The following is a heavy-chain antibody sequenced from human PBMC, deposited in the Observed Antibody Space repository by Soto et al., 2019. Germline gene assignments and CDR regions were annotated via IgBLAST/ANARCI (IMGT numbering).Heavy chain of an antibody. Sequence: GGSLRLSCAASGFTFSSYAMSWVRQAPGKGLEWVSAISGSGGSTYYADSVKGRFTISRDNSKNTLYLQMNSLRAEDTAVYYCAKPSSYSSSWYIWFDPWGQGTLVTVSS. D-gene: IGHD6-13*01. V-gene: IGHV3-23*01. CDR3: AKPSSYSSSWYIWFDP. J-gene: IGHJ5*02. CDR2: ISGSGGST. CDR1: GFTFSSYA.